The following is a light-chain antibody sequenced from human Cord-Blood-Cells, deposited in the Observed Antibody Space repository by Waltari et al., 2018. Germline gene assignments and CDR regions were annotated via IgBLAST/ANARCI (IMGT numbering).Light chain of an antibody. CDR1: SSNIGTNA. CDR3: AAWDDSLNGPV. CDR2: YDD. J-gene: IGLJ3*02. Sequence: QSVLTQPPSVSEAPRQRVTISCSGSSSNIGTNAVNWYQELPGKAPKLLIYYDDLRPSGVSDRFSVSKSGTSASLAISGLQSEDEADYYCAAWDDSLNGPVFGGGTKLTVL. V-gene: IGLV1-36*01.